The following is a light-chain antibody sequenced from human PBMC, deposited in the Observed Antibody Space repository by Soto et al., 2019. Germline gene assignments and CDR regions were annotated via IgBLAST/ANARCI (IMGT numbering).Light chain of an antibody. CDR2: SNN. V-gene: IGLV1-44*01. CDR1: SSNIGSNT. J-gene: IGLJ1*01. Sequence: QSVLTQPPSASGTPGQRVTISCSGSSSNIGSNTVNWYQQLPGTAPKLLIYSNNQRPSGVPDRFSGSKSGTSASLAFSGLQSEDEADYYCAAWDDSLNGPYVFGTGTKLTVL. CDR3: AAWDDSLNGPYV.